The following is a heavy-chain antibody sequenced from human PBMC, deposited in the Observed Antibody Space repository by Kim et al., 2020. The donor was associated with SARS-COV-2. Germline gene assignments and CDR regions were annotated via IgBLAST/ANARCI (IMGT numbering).Heavy chain of an antibody. CDR1: GFTFSSYS. Sequence: GGSLRLSCAASGFTFSSYSMNWVRQAPGKGLEWVSYISSSSSTIYYADSVKGRFTISRDNAKNSLYLQMNSLRDEDTAVYYCARVRRVFGELLGNFDYWGQGTLVTVSS. CDR2: ISSSSSTI. D-gene: IGHD3-10*01. V-gene: IGHV3-48*02. J-gene: IGHJ4*02. CDR3: ARVRRVFGELLGNFDY.